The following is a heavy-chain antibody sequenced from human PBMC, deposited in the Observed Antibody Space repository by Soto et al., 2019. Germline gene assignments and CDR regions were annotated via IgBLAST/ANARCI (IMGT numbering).Heavy chain of an antibody. V-gene: IGHV4-61*01. D-gene: IGHD3-3*01. Sequence: SETLSLTCTVSGGSISSASYYWTWIRQSPEMGLEWIGYIYYTGNTNNNPSLRSRISISIDTSKNQFSLKLASVTTADTAVYYCVRFPFSGADFVRVMDVWGQRTTVTVSS. CDR3: VRFPFSGADFVRVMDV. CDR2: IYYTGNT. CDR1: GGSISSASYY. J-gene: IGHJ6*01.